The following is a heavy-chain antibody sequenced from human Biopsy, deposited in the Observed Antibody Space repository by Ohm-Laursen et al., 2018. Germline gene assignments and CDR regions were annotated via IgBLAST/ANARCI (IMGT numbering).Heavy chain of an antibody. J-gene: IGHJ6*02. D-gene: IGHD2-15*01. CDR1: GDSIRSYY. Sequence: SQTLSLTCTVSGDSIRSYYWSWIRQPPEKGLEWIGHVYFTGCTNFNPSLKSRVTISVDTSRVRFSLTLSSVTAADTAIYYCARDRRGDSYMDVWGQGTTVTVSS. CDR3: ARDRRGDSYMDV. V-gene: IGHV4-59*01. CDR2: VYFTGCT.